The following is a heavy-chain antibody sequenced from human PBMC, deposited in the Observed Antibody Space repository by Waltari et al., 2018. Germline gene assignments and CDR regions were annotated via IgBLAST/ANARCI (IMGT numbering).Heavy chain of an antibody. D-gene: IGHD3-10*01. V-gene: IGHV3-30-3*01. J-gene: IGHJ3*02. CDR2: ISYDGSNK. CDR3: AREGWYYGSGSYSDAFDI. Sequence: VQPGRSLRLSCAASGFTFSSYAMHWVRQAPGKGLEWVAVISYDGSNKYYADSVKGRFTISRDNSKNTLYLQMNSLRAEDTAVYYCAREGWYYGSGSYSDAFDIWGQGTMVTVSS. CDR1: GFTFSSYA.